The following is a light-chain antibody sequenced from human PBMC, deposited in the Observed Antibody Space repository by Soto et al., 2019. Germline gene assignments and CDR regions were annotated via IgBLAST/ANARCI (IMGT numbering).Light chain of an antibody. CDR2: AAS. Sequence: DVQRTQAASSLSASVGGRVSGTCGASQSISSYLNWYQQKPGKAPKLLIFAASSLQSGVPSRFSGSGSGTDFTLTVSSLQPEDFATYYCQQSYTSRITLGLGTRLEI. CDR3: QQSYTSRIT. J-gene: IGKJ5*01. CDR1: QSISSY. V-gene: IGKV1-39*01.